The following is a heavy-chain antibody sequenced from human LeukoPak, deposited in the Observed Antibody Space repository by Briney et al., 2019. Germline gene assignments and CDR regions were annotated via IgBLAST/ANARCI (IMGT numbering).Heavy chain of an antibody. CDR1: GGSISSSSYY. Sequence: PSETLSLTCTVSGGSISSSSYYWGWIRQPPGKGLEWIGSIYYGGSTYYNPSLKSRITISVDTSNNQFSLKLSSVTAADTAVYYCARVSHYYDSSGYYYVRAFDIWGQGTMVTVSS. CDR3: ARVSHYYDSSGYYYVRAFDI. CDR2: IYYGGST. V-gene: IGHV4-39*07. J-gene: IGHJ3*02. D-gene: IGHD3-22*01.